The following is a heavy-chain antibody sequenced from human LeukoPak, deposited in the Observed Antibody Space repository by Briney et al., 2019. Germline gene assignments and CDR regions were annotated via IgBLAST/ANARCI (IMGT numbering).Heavy chain of an antibody. V-gene: IGHV4-38-2*02. CDR3: ARVNIGYYYMDV. CDR2: IYHSGST. D-gene: IGHD2/OR15-2a*01. CDR1: GYSISSGYY. J-gene: IGHJ6*03. Sequence: PSETLSLTCTVSGYSISSGYYWGWIRQPPGKGLEWIGSIYHSGSTYYNPSLKSRVTISVDTSKNQFSLKLSSVTAADTAVYYCARVNIGYYYMDVWGKGTTVTVSS.